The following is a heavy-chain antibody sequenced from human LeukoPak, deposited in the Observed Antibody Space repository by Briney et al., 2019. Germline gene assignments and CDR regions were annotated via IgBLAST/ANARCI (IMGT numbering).Heavy chain of an antibody. V-gene: IGHV4-61*01. CDR2: KYYSGST. CDR3: ARGRSYGFDFDS. D-gene: IGHD5-18*01. J-gene: IGHJ4*02. Sequence: PSETLSLTCDVSGVSINTCCYYWTWIRQPPGKDLEWIGYKYYSGSTRYNSSLRSRLTISLDSSKNQFSLRLTSVTAADTAVYYCARGRSYGFDFDSWGPGTLVIVSS. CDR1: GVSINTCCYY.